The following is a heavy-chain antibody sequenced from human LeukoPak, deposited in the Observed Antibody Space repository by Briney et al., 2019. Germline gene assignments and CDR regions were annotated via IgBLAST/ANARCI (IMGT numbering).Heavy chain of an antibody. V-gene: IGHV3-66*01. CDR1: GFTFSNSW. D-gene: IGHD6-13*01. CDR3: ARAPIAAAGTYDY. J-gene: IGHJ4*02. CDR2: IYSGGST. Sequence: AGGSLRLSCAASGFTFSNSWMSWVRQAPGKGLEWVSVIYSGGSTYYADSVKGRFTISRDNSKNTLYLQMNSLRAEDTAVYYCARAPIAAAGTYDYWGQGTLVTVSS.